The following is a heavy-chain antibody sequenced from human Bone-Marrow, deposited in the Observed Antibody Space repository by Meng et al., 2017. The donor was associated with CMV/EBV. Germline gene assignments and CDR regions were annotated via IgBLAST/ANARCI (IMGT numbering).Heavy chain of an antibody. CDR2: INPNSGGT. D-gene: IGHD6-19*01. Sequence: ASVKVSCKASGYTFTGYYMHWVRQAPGQGLEWMGWINPNSGGTNYAQKFQGRVTITADKSKSTAYMELSSLRSEDTAVYYCARDRRQWGGVYYFDSWGQGTLVTVSS. CDR3: ARDRRQWGGVYYFDS. V-gene: IGHV1-2*02. CDR1: GYTFTGYY. J-gene: IGHJ4*02.